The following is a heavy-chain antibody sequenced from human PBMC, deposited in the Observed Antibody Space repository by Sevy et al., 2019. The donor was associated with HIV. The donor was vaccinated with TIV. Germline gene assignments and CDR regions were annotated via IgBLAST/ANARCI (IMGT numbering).Heavy chain of an antibody. CDR3: AKASSMIVVVPSSDAFDI. Sequence: GGSLRLSCAASGFTFDDYAMHWVRQAPGKGLEWVSCISWNSGSIGYAESVKGRFTISRDNAKNSQYLQMNSLRAEDTAFYYCAKASSMIVVVPSSDAFDIWGQGTMVTVSS. V-gene: IGHV3-9*01. CDR2: ISWNSGSI. CDR1: GFTFDDYA. J-gene: IGHJ3*02. D-gene: IGHD3-22*01.